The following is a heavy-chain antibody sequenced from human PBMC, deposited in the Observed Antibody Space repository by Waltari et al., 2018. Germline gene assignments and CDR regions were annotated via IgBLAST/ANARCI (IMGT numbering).Heavy chain of an antibody. D-gene: IGHD1-26*01. J-gene: IGHJ4*02. CDR3: AREGPPGGSYLFE. Sequence: EVQLVESGGGLVKPGGSLRLSCAASGFTFSSYSMNWVRPAPGKGLEWVSSISSSSSYIYYADSVKGRFTISRDNAKNSLYLQMNSLRAEDTAVYYCAREGPPGGSYLFEWGQGTLVTVSS. CDR2: ISSSSSYI. V-gene: IGHV3-21*01. CDR1: GFTFSSYS.